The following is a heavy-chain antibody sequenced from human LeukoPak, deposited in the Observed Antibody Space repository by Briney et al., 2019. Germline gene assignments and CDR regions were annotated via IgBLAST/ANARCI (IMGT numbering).Heavy chain of an antibody. CDR1: GFTFSDHY. CDR2: SRNKANSYTT. D-gene: IGHD5-18*01. V-gene: IGHV3-72*01. J-gene: IGHJ4*02. CDR3: ARTGYSYGSDY. Sequence: PGGSLRLSCAASGFTFSDHYMDWVRQAPGKGLERVGRSRNKANSYTTKYAASVKDRFTISRDDSKNSLYLQMNSLKTEDTAVYYCARTGYSYGSDYWGQGTLVTVSS.